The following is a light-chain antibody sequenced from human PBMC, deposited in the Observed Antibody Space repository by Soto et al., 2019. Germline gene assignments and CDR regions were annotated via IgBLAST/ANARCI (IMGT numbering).Light chain of an antibody. Sequence: DIQMTQSPSSLSASVGDRVTITCQASQDISNYLNWYQQKPGKAPKLLIYDASNLETGVPSRFSGSGSGTDFTFTISSLQPEDIATYYCQQYDNLSFTFGPGTQVDNK. V-gene: IGKV1-33*01. CDR3: QQYDNLSFT. CDR1: QDISNY. J-gene: IGKJ3*01. CDR2: DAS.